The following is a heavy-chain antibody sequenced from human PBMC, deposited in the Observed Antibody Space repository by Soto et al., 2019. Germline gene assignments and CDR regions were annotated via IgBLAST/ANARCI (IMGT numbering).Heavy chain of an antibody. V-gene: IGHV3-53*01. CDR2: LYDVDGS. J-gene: IGHJ3*01. D-gene: IGHD1-1*01. CDR3: ASWHEREHAYDV. Sequence: DVQLVESGGGLIQPGESLRLSCAAFGLTVSSKTYVAWVRQAPGKGLEWVSALYDVDGSFYADSVKGRFTTSSDSSKTTVYLQMNGLRPDDTAVYYCASWHEREHAYDVWGQGTTVTVSS. CDR1: GLTVSSKTY.